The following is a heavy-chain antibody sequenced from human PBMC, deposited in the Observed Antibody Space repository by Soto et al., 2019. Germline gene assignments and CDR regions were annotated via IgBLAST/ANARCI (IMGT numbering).Heavy chain of an antibody. CDR2: IHHGGST. CDR3: ARGSGYFDY. CDR1: GWSINTYY. J-gene: IGHJ4*02. V-gene: IGHV4-34*01. Sequence: SETLSLTCTVSGWSINTYYWSWIRQPPGKGLEWIGEIHHGGSTNYNPSLKSRVTLSINTSKNQFSLKLSSVTAADTAVYYCARGSGYFDYWGQGTLVTVSS.